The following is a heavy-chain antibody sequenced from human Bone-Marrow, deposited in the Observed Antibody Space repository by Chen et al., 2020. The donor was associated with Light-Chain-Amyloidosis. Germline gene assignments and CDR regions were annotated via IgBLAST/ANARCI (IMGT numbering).Heavy chain of an antibody. D-gene: IGHD5-12*01. CDR1: GYTFPNYW. CDR2: IYPDDSDA. V-gene: IGHV5-51*01. Sequence: EVQLEQSGPEVKKPGESLKISCKGSGYTFPNYWIGWVRQMPGKGLEWMGVIYPDDSDARYSPSFEGLVTISADKSITTAYLQWRSLKASDTAMYYCARRRDGYNFDYWGQGTLVTVSS. CDR3: ARRRDGYNFDY. J-gene: IGHJ4*02.